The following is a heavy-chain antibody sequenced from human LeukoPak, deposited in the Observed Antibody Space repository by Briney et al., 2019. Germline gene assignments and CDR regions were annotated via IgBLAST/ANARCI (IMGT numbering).Heavy chain of an antibody. Sequence: GESLKISCKGSGYNFTSYWIGWVRQMPGNGLEWMGIIYPGDSDTRYSTSFQGQVTISADKSISTAYLQWSSLKASDTAMYYCARHDSGIVGATTDAFDIWGQGTMVTVSS. D-gene: IGHD1-26*01. V-gene: IGHV5-51*01. CDR2: IYPGDSDT. J-gene: IGHJ3*02. CDR1: GYNFTSYW. CDR3: ARHDSGIVGATTDAFDI.